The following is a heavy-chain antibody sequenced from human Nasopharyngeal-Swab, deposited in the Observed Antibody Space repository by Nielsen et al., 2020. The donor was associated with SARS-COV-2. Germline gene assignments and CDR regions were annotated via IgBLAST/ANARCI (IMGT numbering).Heavy chain of an antibody. CDR1: GFTFRRDW. Sequence: GESLKISCADSGFTFRRDWMSWVRQAPGKGLEWVANIKQDGSETYYVDSVKGRFTISRDNAKNSLYLQMNSLRAEDTAVYHCARDLGHSGYDLYDYWGQGTLVTVSS. J-gene: IGHJ4*02. V-gene: IGHV3-7*03. D-gene: IGHD5-12*01. CDR2: IKQDGSET. CDR3: ARDLGHSGYDLYDY.